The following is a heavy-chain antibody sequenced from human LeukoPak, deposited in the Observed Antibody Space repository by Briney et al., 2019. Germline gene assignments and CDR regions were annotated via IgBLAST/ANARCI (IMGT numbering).Heavy chain of an antibody. Sequence: GGSLRLSCAASGFTFSSYALHWVRQAPGKGLEWVSAISGSGSSAYYADSVKGRFTISRDNSKNTLFLQMNSLRAEDTAVYYCEKDNPGGGIRNAFDIWGQGTTVTVSS. V-gene: IGHV3-23*01. CDR2: ISGSGSSA. J-gene: IGHJ3*02. CDR3: EKDNPGGGIRNAFDI. D-gene: IGHD3-16*01. CDR1: GFTFSSYA.